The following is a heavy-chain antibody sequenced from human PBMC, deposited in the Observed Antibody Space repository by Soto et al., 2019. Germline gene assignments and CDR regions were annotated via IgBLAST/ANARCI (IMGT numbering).Heavy chain of an antibody. CDR1: GFTFSSYA. J-gene: IGHJ6*02. Sequence: EVQLLESGGGLVQPGGSLRLSCAASGFTFSSYAMSWVRQAPGKGLEWVSAISGSGGSTYYADSVKGRFTISRDNSKNTLYLQMNSLSAEDTAVYYCATNSGYDLYYGMDVWGQGTTVTVSS. CDR3: ATNSGYDLYYGMDV. CDR2: ISGSGGST. V-gene: IGHV3-23*01. D-gene: IGHD5-12*01.